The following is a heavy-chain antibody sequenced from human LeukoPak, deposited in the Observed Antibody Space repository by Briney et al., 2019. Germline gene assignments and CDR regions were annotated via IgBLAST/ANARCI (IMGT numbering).Heavy chain of an antibody. CDR3: AKDRGYSYGISEY. D-gene: IGHD5-18*01. Sequence: GGSLRLSCAASGFTFSSYWMSWVRQAPGKGLEWVANIKQDGSEKYYVDSVKGRFTISRDNAKNSLYLQMNSLRAEDTAVYYCAKDRGYSYGISEYWGQGTLVTVSS. J-gene: IGHJ4*02. CDR2: IKQDGSEK. CDR1: GFTFSSYW. V-gene: IGHV3-7*01.